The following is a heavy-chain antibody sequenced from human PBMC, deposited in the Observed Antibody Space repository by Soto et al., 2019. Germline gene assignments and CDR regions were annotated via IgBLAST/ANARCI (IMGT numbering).Heavy chain of an antibody. D-gene: IGHD3-10*01. J-gene: IGHJ4*02. CDR1: GFNFSDYY. V-gene: IGHV3-11*06. CDR3: ARGLGGSYFIAY. CDR2: ISTNSRYI. Sequence: QVQLVESGGGLVKPGGSLRLSCAVSGFNFSDYYMTWIRQAPGKGLEWISYISTNSRYIKYADSNKGRFTISRDNAKSSLYLQMNSLRAEDTAIYYCARGLGGSYFIAYWGQGTLVTVSS.